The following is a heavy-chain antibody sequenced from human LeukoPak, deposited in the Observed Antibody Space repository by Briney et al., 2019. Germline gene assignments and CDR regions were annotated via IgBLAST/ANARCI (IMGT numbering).Heavy chain of an antibody. CDR3: ARNPPGDDYVWGTGYFDY. Sequence: SGTLSLTCAVSGGSISSSNWWSWVRQPPGKGLEWIGEIYHSGSTNYNPSLKSRVTISVDKSKNQFSLKLSSVTAADTAVYYCARNPPGDDYVWGTGYFDYWGQGTLVTVSS. D-gene: IGHD3-16*01. CDR2: IYHSGST. CDR1: GGSISSSNW. J-gene: IGHJ4*02. V-gene: IGHV4-4*02.